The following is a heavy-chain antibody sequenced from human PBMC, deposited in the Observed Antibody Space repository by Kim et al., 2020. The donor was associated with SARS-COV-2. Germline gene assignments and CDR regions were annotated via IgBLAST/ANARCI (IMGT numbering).Heavy chain of an antibody. J-gene: IGHJ4*02. CDR2: IYYSGST. D-gene: IGHD1-1*01. CDR1: GGSISSGGYY. V-gene: IGHV4-31*03. CDR3: ARDRNGCFDY. Sequence: SETLSLTCTVSGGSISSGGYYWSWIRQHPGKGLEWIGYIYYSGSTYYNPSLKSRVTISVDTSKNQFSLKLSSVTAADTAGYYCARDRNGCFDYWGQGTLVTVSS.